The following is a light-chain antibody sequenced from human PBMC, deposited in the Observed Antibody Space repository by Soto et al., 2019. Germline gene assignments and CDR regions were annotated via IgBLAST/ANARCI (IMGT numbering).Light chain of an antibody. CDR3: QQYGSSPYT. CDR1: QSVSSSY. CDR2: GAS. J-gene: IGKJ2*01. V-gene: IGKV3-20*01. Sequence: EIVLTQSPGTLSLSPGERATLSCRASQSVSSSYLAWYQQKPGQAPRLLIYGASSRATGIPDRFSGSGSGTALTLTISRLEPEDLEVYYCQQYGSSPYTFAQGTKLEIK.